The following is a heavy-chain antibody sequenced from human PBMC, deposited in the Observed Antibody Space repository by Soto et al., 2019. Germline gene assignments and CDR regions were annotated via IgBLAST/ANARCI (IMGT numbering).Heavy chain of an antibody. Sequence: SCKGSGYSFTSYWISWVRQMPGKGLEWMGRIDPSDSYTNYSPSFQGHVTISADKSINTAYLQWSSLKASDTAMYYCARLRRVGATKAPYYFDYWGQGTLVTVSS. V-gene: IGHV5-10-1*01. D-gene: IGHD1-26*01. J-gene: IGHJ4*02. CDR3: ARLRRVGATKAPYYFDY. CDR2: IDPSDSYT. CDR1: GYSFTSYW.